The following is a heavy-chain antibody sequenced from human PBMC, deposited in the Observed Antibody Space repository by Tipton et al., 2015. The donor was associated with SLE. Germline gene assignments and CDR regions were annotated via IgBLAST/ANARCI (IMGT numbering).Heavy chain of an antibody. D-gene: IGHD6-13*01. CDR2: IYYSGST. Sequence: TLSLTCTVSGGSISSHYWSWIRQPPGKGLEWIGSIYYSGSTYYNPSLKSRVTISVDRSKNHFSLMLASVTAADTAVYYCARGPIAVAAWGQGVLVTVAS. J-gene: IGHJ5*02. CDR3: ARGPIAVAA. V-gene: IGHV4-59*11. CDR1: GGSISSHY.